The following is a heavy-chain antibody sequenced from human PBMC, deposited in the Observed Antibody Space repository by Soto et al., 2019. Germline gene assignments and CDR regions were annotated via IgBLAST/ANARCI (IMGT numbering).Heavy chain of an antibody. CDR3: ARDLGSSGYSPHYYFDY. CDR1: GGTFSSYA. J-gene: IGHJ4*02. V-gene: IGHV1-69*13. D-gene: IGHD3-22*01. Sequence: GASVKVSCKASGGTFSSYAISWVRQAPGQGLEWMGGIIPIFGTANYAQKFQGRVTITADESTSTAYMELSSLRSEDTAVYYCARDLGSSGYSPHYYFDYWGQGTLVTVSS. CDR2: IIPIFGTA.